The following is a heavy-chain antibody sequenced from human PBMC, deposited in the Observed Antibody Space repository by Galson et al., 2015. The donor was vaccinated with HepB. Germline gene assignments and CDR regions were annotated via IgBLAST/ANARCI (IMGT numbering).Heavy chain of an antibody. CDR3: AREGYFYDSSGYPSNFGY. CDR1: GFTFGSYD. V-gene: IGHV3-23*01. D-gene: IGHD3-22*01. CDR2: ISGTGVTT. J-gene: IGHJ4*02. Sequence: SLRLSCAASGFTFGSYDMSWVRQAPGKGLEWVSGISGTGVTTYYADSVKGRFTISRDNSKNTLYLQMNSLRAEDTAVYYCAREGYFYDSSGYPSNFGYWGQGTLVTVSS.